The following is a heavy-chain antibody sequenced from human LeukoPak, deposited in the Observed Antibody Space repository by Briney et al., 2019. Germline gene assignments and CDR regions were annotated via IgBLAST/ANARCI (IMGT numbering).Heavy chain of an antibody. V-gene: IGHV1-69*06. D-gene: IGHD2-15*01. J-gene: IGHJ4*02. CDR1: GDTFSNYA. CDR2: SIPIFGTA. Sequence: SVKVCCKASGDTFSNYAISWVRQAPGQGLEWMGGSIPIFGTANYAQKFRGRVTITADKSTSTAYMELSSLRSEDTAVYYCARFHGYCSGGSCLYYFDYWGQGTLVTVSS. CDR3: ARFHGYCSGGSCLYYFDY.